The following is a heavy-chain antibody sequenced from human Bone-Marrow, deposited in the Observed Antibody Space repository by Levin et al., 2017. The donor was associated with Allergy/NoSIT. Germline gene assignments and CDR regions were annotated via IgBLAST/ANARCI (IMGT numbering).Heavy chain of an antibody. CDR3: ARDINGDSPLNRFDL. CDR2: IHSSGIT. V-gene: IGHV4-59*01. J-gene: IGHJ5*02. D-gene: IGHD2-21*02. Sequence: SQTLSLTCSVSGVSISTSYWSWIRQPPGKGLEWIGYIHSSGITTYNPSLESRVTISLYTSKNQFSLRLSSVTAADTAVYYCARDINGDSPLNRFDLWGQGTLVTLSS. CDR1: GVSISTSY.